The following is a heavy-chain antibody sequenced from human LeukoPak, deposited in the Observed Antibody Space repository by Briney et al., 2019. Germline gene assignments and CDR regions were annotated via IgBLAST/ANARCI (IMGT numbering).Heavy chain of an antibody. J-gene: IGHJ4*02. CDR3: ARGPPTDYYDSSGFYYVFDY. Sequence: KASETLSLTCAVYGGSFSGYYWSWIRQPPGKGLEWIGEINHRGSTNYNPSLKSRVTISVDTSKNQFSLKLSSVTAADTAVYFCARGPPTDYYDSSGFYYVFDYWGQGTLVTVSS. V-gene: IGHV4-34*01. CDR2: INHRGST. CDR1: GGSFSGYY. D-gene: IGHD3-22*01.